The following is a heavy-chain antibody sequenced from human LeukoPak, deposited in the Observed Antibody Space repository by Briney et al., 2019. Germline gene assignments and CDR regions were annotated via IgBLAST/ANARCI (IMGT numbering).Heavy chain of an antibody. CDR2: ISSSSSYI. J-gene: IGHJ3*02. CDR1: GFTFSDYY. CDR3: ASVDAMVRGVIVAFDI. V-gene: IGHV3-11*06. Sequence: PGGSLRLSCAASGFTFSDYYMSWIRQAPGKGLEWVSSISSSSSYIYYADSVKGRFTISRDNAKNSLYLQMNSLRAEDTAVYYCASVDAMVRGVIVAFDIWGQGTMVTVSS. D-gene: IGHD3-10*01.